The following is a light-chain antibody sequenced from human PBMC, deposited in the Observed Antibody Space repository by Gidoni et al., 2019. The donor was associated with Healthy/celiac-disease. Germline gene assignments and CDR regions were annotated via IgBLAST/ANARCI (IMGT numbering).Light chain of an antibody. CDR1: QSVSSSY. CDR3: QQYGSSYQT. CDR2: GAS. V-gene: IGKV3-20*01. J-gene: IGKJ1*01. Sequence: EIVLTQSPGTLSLSPGERATLSCRASQSVSSSYLAWYQQKPGQAPRLLIYGASSRATGIPYRFSGSGSGTDFTLTISRLEPEDFTVYYCQQYGSSYQTFGQGTKVEIK.